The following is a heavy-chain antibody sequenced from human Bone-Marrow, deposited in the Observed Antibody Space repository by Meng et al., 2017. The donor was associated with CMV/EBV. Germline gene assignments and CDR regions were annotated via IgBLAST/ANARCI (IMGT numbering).Heavy chain of an antibody. CDR2: IIPIFGTA. V-gene: IGHV1-69*05. D-gene: IGHD2-2*01. CDR3: AASGRGDIVVVPAATQYYYYYGMDV. CDR1: GGTFSSYA. J-gene: IGHJ6*02. Sequence: SVKVSCKASGGTFSSYAISWVRQAPGQGLEWMGGIIPIFGTANYAQKFQGRVTITTDESTSTAYMELSSLRSGDTAVYYCAASGRGDIVVVPAATQYYYYYGMDVWGQGTTVTVSS.